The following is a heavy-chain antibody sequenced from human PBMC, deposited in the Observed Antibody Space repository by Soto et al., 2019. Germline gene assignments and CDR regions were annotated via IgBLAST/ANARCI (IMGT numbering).Heavy chain of an antibody. CDR1: GGSFSGYY. CDR3: ARGVTAADVGYYYYGMDV. Sequence: PSETLSLTCAVYGGSFSGYYWSWIRQPPGKGLEWIGEINQSGSTNYNPSLKSRVTISVDTPKNQFSLKLSSVTAADTAVYYCARGVTAADVGYYYYGMDVWGQGTTVTVSS. J-gene: IGHJ6*02. D-gene: IGHD6-13*01. CDR2: INQSGST. V-gene: IGHV4-34*01.